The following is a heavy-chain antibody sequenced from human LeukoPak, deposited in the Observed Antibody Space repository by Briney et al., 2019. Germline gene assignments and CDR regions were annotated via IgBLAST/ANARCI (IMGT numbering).Heavy chain of an antibody. CDR3: AREAEYCSSTSCYYRPYYMDV. J-gene: IGHJ6*03. Sequence: ASVRVSCKASGGTFSSYAISWVRQAPGQGLEWMGGIIPIFGTANYAQKFQGRVTITTDESTSTAYMELSSLRSEDTAVYYCAREAEYCSSTSCYYRPYYMDVWGKGTTVTVSS. V-gene: IGHV1-69*05. D-gene: IGHD2-2*01. CDR2: IIPIFGTA. CDR1: GGTFSSYA.